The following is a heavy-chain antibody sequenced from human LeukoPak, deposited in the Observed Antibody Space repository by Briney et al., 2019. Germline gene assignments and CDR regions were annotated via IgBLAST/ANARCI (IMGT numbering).Heavy chain of an antibody. CDR3: ARDRDGESDHDY. V-gene: IGHV1-2*02. CDR1: VYTFTGYY. Sequence: ASVKVSCKASVYTFTGYYMHWVRQAPGQRLEWLGWINPNSGGTNYAQKFQGRVTMTRDTSISTAYMELSRLRSDDTAVYYCARDRDGESDHDYWGQGTLVTVSS. CDR2: INPNSGGT. D-gene: IGHD3-10*01. J-gene: IGHJ4*02.